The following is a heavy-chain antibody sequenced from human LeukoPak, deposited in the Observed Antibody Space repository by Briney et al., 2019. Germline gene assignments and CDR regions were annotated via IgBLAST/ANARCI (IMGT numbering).Heavy chain of an antibody. Sequence: SETLSLTCTVSGGSITSYYWNWFRQPPGKGLEWIGYIDDSGSTNYNPSLRSRVPIPVDTSKSQFSLKLTSVTAADTAVYYCARGQLWAETNWFDPWGQGTLVTVSS. V-gene: IGHV4-59*08. D-gene: IGHD5-18*01. J-gene: IGHJ5*02. CDR1: GGSITSYY. CDR3: ARGQLWAETNWFDP. CDR2: IDDSGST.